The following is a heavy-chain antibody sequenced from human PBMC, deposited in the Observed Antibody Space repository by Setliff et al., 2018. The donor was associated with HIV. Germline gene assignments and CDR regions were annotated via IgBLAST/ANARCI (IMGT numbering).Heavy chain of an antibody. CDR1: GDSIGTYS. CDR3: AKRAVQDGTVTSSNWFES. CDR2: IYGSGST. V-gene: IGHV4-4*09. Sequence: SETLSLTCAVSGDSIGTYSWHWLRQPPGKGLEWIGYIYGSGSTGYNPSLTSRVTMSTDTPNNRFALKLTSVTAADTAVYYCAKRAVQDGTVTSSNWFESWGQGVLVTVSS. J-gene: IGHJ5*01. D-gene: IGHD1-7*01.